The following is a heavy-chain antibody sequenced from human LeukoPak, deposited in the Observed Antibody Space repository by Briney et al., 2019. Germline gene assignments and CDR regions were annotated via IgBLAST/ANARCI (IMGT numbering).Heavy chain of an antibody. D-gene: IGHD1-14*01. Sequence: ASVKVSCKASGGTFSSYAISWVRQAPGQGLEWMGRIIPIFGTANYAQKFQGRVTITTDESTSTAYMELSSLRSGDTAVYYCARTPHHRRYFDYWGQGTLVTVSS. V-gene: IGHV1-69*05. CDR2: IIPIFGTA. CDR3: ARTPHHRRYFDY. CDR1: GGTFSSYA. J-gene: IGHJ4*02.